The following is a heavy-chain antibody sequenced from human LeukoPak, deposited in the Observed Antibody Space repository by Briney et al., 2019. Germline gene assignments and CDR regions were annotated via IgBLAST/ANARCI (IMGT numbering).Heavy chain of an antibody. Sequence: PGGSLRLSCAASGFTFSMYAMNWVRQAPGKGLEWVSSISSSSSYIYYADSVKGRFTISRDNAKNSLYLQMNSLRAEDTAVYYCARDPPPSGWVDYWGQGTLVTVSS. V-gene: IGHV3-21*01. D-gene: IGHD6-19*01. J-gene: IGHJ4*02. CDR1: GFTFSMYA. CDR2: ISSSSSYI. CDR3: ARDPPPSGWVDY.